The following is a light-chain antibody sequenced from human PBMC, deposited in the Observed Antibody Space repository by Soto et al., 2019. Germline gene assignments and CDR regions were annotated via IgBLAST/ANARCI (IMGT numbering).Light chain of an antibody. CDR2: DAS. V-gene: IGKV3-11*01. J-gene: IGKJ5*01. CDR3: QQRNTWPPT. Sequence: EIVLTQSPATLSLSPGERATLSCRASQIVDSYLAWYQQKPGQAPRLLIYDASNRATGIPARFSGSGSGTDFTLTISSLEPEDFAVYYCQQRNTWPPTFGQGTRLESK. CDR1: QIVDSY.